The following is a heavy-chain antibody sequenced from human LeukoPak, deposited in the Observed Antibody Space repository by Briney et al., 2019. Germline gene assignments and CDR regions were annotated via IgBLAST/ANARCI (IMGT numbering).Heavy chain of an antibody. Sequence: GRSLRLSCAASGFTFDSYAMHWVRQAPGKGLEWVAVISYDGNNKDYEDSVKGLFTISRDNSKNTVHLHMNSLRTEDTAVYFCAKDRVGEGVAAIDYWGLGTLVTVSS. D-gene: IGHD6-19*01. CDR2: ISYDGNNK. CDR1: GFTFDSYA. V-gene: IGHV3-30*18. J-gene: IGHJ4*02. CDR3: AKDRVGEGVAAIDY.